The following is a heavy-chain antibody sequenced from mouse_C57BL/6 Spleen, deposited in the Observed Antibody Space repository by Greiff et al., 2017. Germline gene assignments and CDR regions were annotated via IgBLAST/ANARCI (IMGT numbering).Heavy chain of an antibody. V-gene: IGHV2-4*01. CDR2: IWSGGST. Sequence: VKLEESGPGLVQPSQSLSITCTVSGFSLTSYGVHWVRQPPGKGLEWLGVIWSGGSTDYNAAFISRLSISKDNSKSQVFFKMNSLQADDTAIYYCANQLSYYDSLYYAMDYWGQGTSVTVSS. J-gene: IGHJ4*01. D-gene: IGHD2-4*01. CDR3: ANQLSYYDSLYYAMDY. CDR1: GFSLTSYG.